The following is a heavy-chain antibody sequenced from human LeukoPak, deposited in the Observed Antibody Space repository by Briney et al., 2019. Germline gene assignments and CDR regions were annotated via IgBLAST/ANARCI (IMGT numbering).Heavy chain of an antibody. Sequence: PSETLSLTCTVSGYSITSIYYWGWIRQPPGKGLEWIGSTHHSGDTAYNPSLKSRATISVDTSKSQFSLKLSSVTAADTAVYYCARSYASSGLDHWGQGTLVTVSS. J-gene: IGHJ4*02. CDR1: GYSITSIYY. CDR2: THHSGDT. D-gene: IGHD3-16*01. CDR3: ARSYASSGLDH. V-gene: IGHV4-38-2*02.